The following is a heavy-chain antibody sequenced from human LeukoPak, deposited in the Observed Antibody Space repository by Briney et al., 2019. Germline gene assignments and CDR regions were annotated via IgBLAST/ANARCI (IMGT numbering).Heavy chain of an antibody. V-gene: IGHV5-51*01. CDR1: GYSFTNYW. J-gene: IGHJ4*02. D-gene: IGHD6-13*01. CDR2: IYPGDSDT. CDR3: ARHYSAAGTDY. Sequence: GESLKISCKASGYSFTNYWIGWVRQMPGKGLECMGIIYPGDSDTRYSPSFQGQVTISADKSISTAYLQWNSLKASDTAMYYCARHYSAAGTDYWGQGTLLTVSS.